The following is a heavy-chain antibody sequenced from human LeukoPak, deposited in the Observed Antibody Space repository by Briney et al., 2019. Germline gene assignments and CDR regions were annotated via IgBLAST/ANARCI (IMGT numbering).Heavy chain of an antibody. Sequence: GASVKVSCKASGYTFTSYGISWVRQAPGQGLEWMGWISAYNGNTNYAQKLQGRVTMTTDTSTSTAYMELRSLRSDDTAVYYCATAEESSGWYFAYFDYWGQGTLVTASS. CDR3: ATAEESSGWYFAYFDY. D-gene: IGHD6-19*01. V-gene: IGHV1-18*01. J-gene: IGHJ4*02. CDR1: GYTFTSYG. CDR2: ISAYNGNT.